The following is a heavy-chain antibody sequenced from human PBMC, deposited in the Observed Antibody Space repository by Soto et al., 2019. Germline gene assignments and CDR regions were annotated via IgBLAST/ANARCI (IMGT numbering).Heavy chain of an antibody. Sequence: GGSLRLSCAASGFTFSSYAMSWVRQAPGKGLEWVSAISGSGGSTYYADSVKGRFTISRDNSKNTLYLQMNSLRAEDTAVYYCANLGYCSGGSCYDGDYYYGMDVWGQGTTVTVSS. CDR1: GFTFSSYA. CDR3: ANLGYCSGGSCYDGDYYYGMDV. CDR2: ISGSGGST. D-gene: IGHD2-15*01. J-gene: IGHJ6*02. V-gene: IGHV3-23*01.